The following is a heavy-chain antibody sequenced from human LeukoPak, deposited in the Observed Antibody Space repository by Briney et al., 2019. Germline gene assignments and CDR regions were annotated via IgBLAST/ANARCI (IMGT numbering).Heavy chain of an antibody. CDR3: AREGVSRITMIVVDAFDI. CDR2: ISGSGDST. D-gene: IGHD3-22*01. V-gene: IGHV3-23*01. J-gene: IGHJ3*02. Sequence: GGSLRLSCAASGFTFSSYAMSWVRQAPGKGLEWVSAISGSGDSTYYGDSVKGRFTIPRDNSKNTLYLQMNSLRAEDTAVYYCAREGVSRITMIVVDAFDIWGQGTMVTVSS. CDR1: GFTFSSYA.